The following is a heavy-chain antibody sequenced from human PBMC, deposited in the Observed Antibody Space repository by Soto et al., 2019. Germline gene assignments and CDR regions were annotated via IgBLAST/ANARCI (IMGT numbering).Heavy chain of an antibody. CDR2: IYYSGST. Sequence: PSETLSLTCTVSGGSISSSSYYWGWIRQPPGKGLEWIGSIYYSGSTYYNPSLKSRVTISVDTSKNQFSLKLSSVTAADTAVYYCNIGEVAGIDYWGQGTLVTVSS. D-gene: IGHD6-19*01. V-gene: IGHV4-39*01. CDR1: GGSISSSSYY. CDR3: NIGEVAGIDY. J-gene: IGHJ4*02.